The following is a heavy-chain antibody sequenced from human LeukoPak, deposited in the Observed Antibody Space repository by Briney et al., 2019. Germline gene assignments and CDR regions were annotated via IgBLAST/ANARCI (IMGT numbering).Heavy chain of an antibody. CDR2: MNPNSGNT. Sequence: GASVKVSCKASGYTFTSYDINWVRQATGQGLEWMGWMNPNSGNTGYAQKFQGRVTITRNTSISTAYMELRSLRSDDTAVYYCASSWVVGPYNWFDPWGQGTLVTVSS. CDR1: GYTFTSYD. J-gene: IGHJ5*02. CDR3: ASSWVVGPYNWFDP. D-gene: IGHD1-26*01. V-gene: IGHV1-8*03.